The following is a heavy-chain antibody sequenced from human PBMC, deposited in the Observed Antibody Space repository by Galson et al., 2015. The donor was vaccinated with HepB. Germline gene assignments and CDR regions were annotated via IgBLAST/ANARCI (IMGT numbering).Heavy chain of an antibody. Sequence: SVKVSCKASGYTFTSYAMHWVRQAPGQRLEWMGWINAGNGNTKYSQKFQGRVTITRDTSASTAYMELSSLRSEDTAVYYCARDIQLWLGWFDPWGQGTLVTVSS. D-gene: IGHD5-18*01. CDR2: INAGNGNT. CDR3: ARDIQLWLGWFDP. V-gene: IGHV1-3*01. J-gene: IGHJ5*02. CDR1: GYTFTSYA.